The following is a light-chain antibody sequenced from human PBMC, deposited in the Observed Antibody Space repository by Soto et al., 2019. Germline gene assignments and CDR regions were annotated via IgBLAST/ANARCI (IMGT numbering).Light chain of an antibody. V-gene: IGKV1-8*01. CDR2: AAF. J-gene: IGKJ2*01. Sequence: AIRMTQSPSSFSASTGDRVTITCRASQGISSYLAWYQQKPGKAPKLLIYAAFTLQSGFPSRFSGSGSGTDFTLTISCLQSEDFATYYCQQYYSYPYTFGQGT. CDR1: QGISSY. CDR3: QQYYSYPYT.